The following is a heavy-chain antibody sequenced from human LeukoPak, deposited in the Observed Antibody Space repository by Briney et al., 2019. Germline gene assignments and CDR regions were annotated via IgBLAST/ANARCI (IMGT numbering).Heavy chain of an antibody. CDR1: GGSISSYY. D-gene: IGHD3-10*01. J-gene: IGHJ4*02. CDR3: ARSVWFGELLYFDY. CDR2: IYYSGST. Sequence: ASETLSLTCTVSGGSISSYYWSWIRQPPGKGLEWIGYIYYSGSTNYNPSLKSRVTISVDTSKNQFSLKLSSVTAADTAVYYCARSVWFGELLYFDYWGQGTLVTVSS. V-gene: IGHV4-59*01.